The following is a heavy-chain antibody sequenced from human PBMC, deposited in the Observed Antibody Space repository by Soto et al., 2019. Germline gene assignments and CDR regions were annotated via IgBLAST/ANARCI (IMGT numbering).Heavy chain of an antibody. CDR1: GVTFSSYA. J-gene: IGHJ3*02. D-gene: IGHD2-15*01. CDR2: IIPIFGTA. Sequence: GASVKVSCKASGVTFSSYAISWVRQAPGQGLEWMGGIIPIFGTANYAQKFQGRVTITADESTSTAYMELSSLRSEDTAVYYCARDMEHCSGGSCADAFDIWGQGTMVTVSS. V-gene: IGHV1-69*13. CDR3: ARDMEHCSGGSCADAFDI.